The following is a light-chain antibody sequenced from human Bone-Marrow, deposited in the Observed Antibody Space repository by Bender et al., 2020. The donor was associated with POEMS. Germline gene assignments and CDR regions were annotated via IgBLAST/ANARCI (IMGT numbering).Light chain of an antibody. J-gene: IGLJ3*02. Sequence: QSVLTQPPSASGTPGQRVTISCSGSSSKFGSYPVNWYQQLPGAAPKLVIFNNSQRPSGVPDRFSGSNSGTSASLAISGLLSDDEAYFYCATWDDSLNSWVFGGGTKLTVL. V-gene: IGLV1-44*01. CDR1: SSKFGSYP. CDR2: NNS. CDR3: ATWDDSLNSWV.